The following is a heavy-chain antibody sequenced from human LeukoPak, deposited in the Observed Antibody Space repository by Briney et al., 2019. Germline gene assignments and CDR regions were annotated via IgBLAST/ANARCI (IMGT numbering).Heavy chain of an antibody. J-gene: IGHJ4*02. D-gene: IGHD1-20*01. CDR1: GGSISSSGYY. Sequence: SETLSLTCTVSGGSISSSGYYWSWIRQPPGKGLEWIGEINHSGSTNYNPSLKSRVTISVDTSKNQFSLKLSSVTAADTAVYYCARVVTGTPRAIDYWGQGTLVTVSS. CDR2: INHSGST. V-gene: IGHV4-39*07. CDR3: ARVVTGTPRAIDY.